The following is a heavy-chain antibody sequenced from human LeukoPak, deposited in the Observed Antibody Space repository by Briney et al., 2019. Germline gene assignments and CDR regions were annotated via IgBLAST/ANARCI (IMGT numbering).Heavy chain of an antibody. CDR2: INSDGSSR. Sequence: PWGPLRLSCATSAFTFSSYWMHWVRQAPGKGLVWVSRINSDGSSRSYADYVKGRFTISRDDAKNTLYLQMSSLSVDDTAIYYCTRGSPGYSSSWLDFWGQGILVTVSS. J-gene: IGHJ4*02. CDR1: AFTFSSYW. V-gene: IGHV3-74*01. D-gene: IGHD6-13*01. CDR3: TRGSPGYSSSWLDF.